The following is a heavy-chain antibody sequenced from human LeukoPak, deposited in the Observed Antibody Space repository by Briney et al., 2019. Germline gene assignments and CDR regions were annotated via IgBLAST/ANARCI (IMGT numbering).Heavy chain of an antibody. Sequence: SEILSLTCTVSGYSISSDYYWGWIRQPPGKGLEGIGIIHHSARTYYNPSLKSRVTISVDTSKNQFSLKLSSVTAADTAVYYCARDHLANLASRLFDPWGQGTLVTVSS. V-gene: IGHV4-38-2*02. J-gene: IGHJ5*02. CDR1: GYSISSDYY. D-gene: IGHD3-3*01. CDR3: ARDHLANLASRLFDP. CDR2: IHHSART.